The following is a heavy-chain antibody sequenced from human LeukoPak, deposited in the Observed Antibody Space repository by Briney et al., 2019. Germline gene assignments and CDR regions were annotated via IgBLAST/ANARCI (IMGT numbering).Heavy chain of an antibody. CDR2: ISSSGTTI. D-gene: IGHD3-10*01. V-gene: IGHV3-48*03. CDR1: GFTFSSYE. J-gene: IGHJ4*02. CDR3: AKDLFGKISLDY. Sequence: GGSLRLSCAASGFTFSSYEMNWVRQAPGKGLEWVSYISSSGTTIYYADSVRGRFTISRDNAKNSLYLQMNSLRAADTAVYYCAKDLFGKISLDYWGQGTLVTVSS.